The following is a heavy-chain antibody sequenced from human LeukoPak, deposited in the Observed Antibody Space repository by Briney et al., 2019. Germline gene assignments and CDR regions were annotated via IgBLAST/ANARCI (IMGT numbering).Heavy chain of an antibody. D-gene: IGHD1-26*01. V-gene: IGHV4-59*08. CDR3: ARQQWELFGYYYYGMDV. CDR2: IYYSGST. Sequence: SETLSLTCAVYGGSFSGYYWSWIRQPPGKGLEWIGYIYYSGSTNYNPSLKSRVTISVDTSKNQFSLKLSSVTAADTAVYYCARQQWELFGYYYYGMDVWGQGTTVTVSS. J-gene: IGHJ6*02. CDR1: GGSFSGYY.